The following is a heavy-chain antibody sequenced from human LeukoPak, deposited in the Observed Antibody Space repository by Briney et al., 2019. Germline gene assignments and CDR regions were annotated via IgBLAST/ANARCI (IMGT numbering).Heavy chain of an antibody. Sequence: PGGSLRLSCAASGFIVSTNYMIWVRQAPGKGLEWVSVIYSVGGTYYADSVRGRFTISRDNSKNMLYLQMNSLRAEDTAVYYCATPSGSDSWYYFDYWGQGTPVTVSS. D-gene: IGHD1-26*01. CDR3: ATPSGSDSWYYFDY. J-gene: IGHJ4*02. V-gene: IGHV3-53*01. CDR2: IYSVGGT. CDR1: GFIVSTNY.